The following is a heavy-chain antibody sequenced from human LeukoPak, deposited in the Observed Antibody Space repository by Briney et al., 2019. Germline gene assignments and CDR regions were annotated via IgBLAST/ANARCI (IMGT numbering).Heavy chain of an antibody. CDR1: GFTFSRYW. D-gene: IGHD6-6*01. CDR2: TNLGGSQK. Sequence: GGSLRLSCAASGFTFSRYWMSWVRQAPGKGLEWVATTNLGGSQKYHVDSVKGRFTISRDNAKTSLYLQMNGLRAEDTAVYYCARRAYRSSSGYWGQGTLVTVSS. V-gene: IGHV3-7*05. CDR3: ARRAYRSSSGY. J-gene: IGHJ4*02.